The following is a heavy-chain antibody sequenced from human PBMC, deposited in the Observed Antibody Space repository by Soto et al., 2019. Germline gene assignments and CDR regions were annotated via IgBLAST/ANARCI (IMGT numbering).Heavy chain of an antibody. CDR1: AGTMRTER. CDR3: ARSPAYSYGVFAN. Sequence: SAGTMRTERYTWIRQSPGKGLEWVGYMSYSGATNSSPSLKSRVTISVDTSKNQFSLKLSSVTAADTAVYYCARSPAYSYGVFANWGQGGLVS. V-gene: IGHV4-59*01. CDR2: MSYSGAT. J-gene: IGHJ4*02. D-gene: IGHD2-21*01.